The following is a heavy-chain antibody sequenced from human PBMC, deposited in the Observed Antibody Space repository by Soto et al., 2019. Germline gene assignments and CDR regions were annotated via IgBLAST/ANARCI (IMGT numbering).Heavy chain of an antibody. V-gene: IGHV1-24*01. CDR3: ATGGWDRPGYSSGWYYFDY. Sequence: ASVKVSCKVSGYTLTELSMHWVRQAPGKGLEWMGGFDPEDGETIYAQKFQGRVTMTEDTSTDTAYMELSSLRSEDTAVYYCATGGWDRPGYSSGWYYFDYWGQGTLVTV. CDR1: GYTLTELS. CDR2: FDPEDGET. J-gene: IGHJ4*02. D-gene: IGHD6-19*01.